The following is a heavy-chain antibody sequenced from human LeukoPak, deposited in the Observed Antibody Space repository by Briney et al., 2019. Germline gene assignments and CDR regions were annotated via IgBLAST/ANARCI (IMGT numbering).Heavy chain of an antibody. J-gene: IGHJ4*02. V-gene: IGHV1-18*01. Sequence: GASVKVSCKASGYTFTSYGISWVRQAPGQRLEWLGWISAYNGNTNYAQKLQGRVTMTTDTSTSTAYMELRSLRSDDTAVYYCARVCRSTSCYRPNFDYWGQGTLVTVSS. CDR2: ISAYNGNT. D-gene: IGHD2-2*01. CDR3: ARVCRSTSCYRPNFDY. CDR1: GYTFTSYG.